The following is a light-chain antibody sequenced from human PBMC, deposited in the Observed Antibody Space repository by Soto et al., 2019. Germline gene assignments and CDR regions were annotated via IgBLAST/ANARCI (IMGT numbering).Light chain of an antibody. Sequence: EIVMTQSPATLSLSPGERATLFCRASQSISTNLAWYQQKPGQAPRVLIYAASTRATGTPARFSGSGSGTDFSLTISRLEPEDFAVYYCQQYNNWPPWTFGQGTKVDIK. CDR2: AAS. V-gene: IGKV3-15*01. CDR1: QSISTN. CDR3: QQYNNWPPWT. J-gene: IGKJ1*01.